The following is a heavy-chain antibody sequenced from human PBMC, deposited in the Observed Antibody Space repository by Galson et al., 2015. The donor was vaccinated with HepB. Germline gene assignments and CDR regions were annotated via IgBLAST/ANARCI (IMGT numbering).Heavy chain of an antibody. J-gene: IGHJ4*02. CDR2: ISGSDGRT. D-gene: IGHD6-13*01. V-gene: IGHV3-23*01. Sequence: SLRLSCAASGFTFSSYAMNWVRQASGKGLEWVSAISGSDGRTYYADSVKGRFTISRDNSENTLYLQMNSLRAEDTAVYYCARPPDSSSWDVSDCWVQGTLVTVSP. CDR3: ARPPDSSSWDVSDC. CDR1: GFTFSSYA.